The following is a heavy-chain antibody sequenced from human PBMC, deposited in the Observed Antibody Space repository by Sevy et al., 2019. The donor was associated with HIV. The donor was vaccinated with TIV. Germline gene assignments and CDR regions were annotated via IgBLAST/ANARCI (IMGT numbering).Heavy chain of an antibody. CDR2: INPDSGDT. V-gene: IGHV1-2*02. Sequence: ASVKVSCKASGYTFTGYHMHCLRQAPGQGLEWMGWINPDSGDTKYAQKFQGRVTMTRDTSISTAYMELRRLRSDDTAVYYCSRSFCINTTCFHYFDHWGQGTLVTVSS. D-gene: IGHD2-2*01. J-gene: IGHJ4*02. CDR1: GYTFTGYH. CDR3: SRSFCINTTCFHYFDH.